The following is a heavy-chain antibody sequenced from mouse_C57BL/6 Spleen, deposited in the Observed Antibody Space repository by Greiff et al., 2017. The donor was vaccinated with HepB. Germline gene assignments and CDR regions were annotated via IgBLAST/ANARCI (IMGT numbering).Heavy chain of an antibody. Sequence: VQLQQSGPELVKPGASVKISCKASGYAFSSSWMNWVKQRPGKGLEWIGRIYPGDGDTNYNGKFKGKATLTADKSSSTAYMQLSSLTSEDSAVYFCARSHGSSPFDYWGQGTTLTVSS. CDR1: GYAFSSSW. CDR3: ARSHGSSPFDY. D-gene: IGHD1-1*01. V-gene: IGHV1-82*01. J-gene: IGHJ2*01. CDR2: IYPGDGDT.